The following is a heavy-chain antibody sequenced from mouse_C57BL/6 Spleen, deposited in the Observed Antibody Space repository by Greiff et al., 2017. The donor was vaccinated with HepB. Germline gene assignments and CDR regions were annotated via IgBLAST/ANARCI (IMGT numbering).Heavy chain of an antibody. CDR2: IYPRSGNT. CDR1: GYTFTSYG. V-gene: IGHV1-81*01. Sequence: VQLQQSGAELARPGASVKLSCKASGYTFTSYGISWVKQRTGQGLEWIGEIYPRSGNTYYNEKFKGKATLTADKSSSTAYMELRSLTYEDSAVYFGARSGTARGYGYFDVWGTGTTVTVSS. J-gene: IGHJ1*03. D-gene: IGHD3-2*01. CDR3: ARSGTARGYGYFDV.